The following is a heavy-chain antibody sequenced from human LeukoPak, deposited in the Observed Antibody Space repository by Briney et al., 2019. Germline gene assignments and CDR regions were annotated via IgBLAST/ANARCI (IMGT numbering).Heavy chain of an antibody. CDR3: ARGSLIAAAGTFDYYGMDV. CDR1: GGSISSYY. CDR2: IYHSGST. V-gene: IGHV4-59*12. D-gene: IGHD6-13*01. Sequence: PSETLSLTCTVSGGSISSYYWSWIRQPPGKGLEWIGSIYHSGSTYYNPSLKSRVTISVDTSKNQFSLKLSSVTAADTAVYYCARGSLIAAAGTFDYYGMDVWGQGTTVTVSS. J-gene: IGHJ6*02.